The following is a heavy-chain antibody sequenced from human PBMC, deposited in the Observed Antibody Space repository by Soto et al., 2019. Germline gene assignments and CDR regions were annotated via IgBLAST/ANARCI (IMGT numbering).Heavy chain of an antibody. CDR3: ERGYSYGYYFDY. V-gene: IGHV4-34*01. D-gene: IGHD5-18*01. J-gene: IGHJ4*02. CDR2: INHSGST. CDR1: GGSFSGDY. Sequence: SETLSLTCAVYGGSFSGDYWSWIRQPPGKGLEWIGEINHSGSTNYNPSLKSRVTISVDTSKNQFSLKLSSVTAADTAVYYCERGYSYGYYFDYWGQGTLVIGSS.